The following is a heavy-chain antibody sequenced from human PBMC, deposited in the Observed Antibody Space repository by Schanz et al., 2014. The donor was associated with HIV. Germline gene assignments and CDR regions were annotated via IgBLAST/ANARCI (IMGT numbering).Heavy chain of an antibody. J-gene: IGHJ5*02. V-gene: IGHV3-33*01. Sequence: QVQLVESGGGVVQPGRSLRLSCAASRFTFSSYGMHWVRQAPGKGLEWVAVIWYDGSNKYYADSVKGRFTISRDNSKNTLYLQLNSLRAEDTAVYYCARASPGIAAADTLGWFDPWGQGTLVTVSS. CDR2: IWYDGSNK. CDR3: ARASPGIAAADTLGWFDP. D-gene: IGHD6-13*01. CDR1: RFTFSSYG.